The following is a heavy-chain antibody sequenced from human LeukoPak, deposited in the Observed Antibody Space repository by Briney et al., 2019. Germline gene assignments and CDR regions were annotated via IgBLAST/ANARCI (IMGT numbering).Heavy chain of an antibody. CDR2: IWYDGSNK. V-gene: IGHV3-33*08. CDR1: GFTFSSYA. J-gene: IGHJ6*02. D-gene: IGHD2-2*01. Sequence: PGGSLRLSCAASGFTFSSYAMSWVRQAPGKGLEWVAVIWYDGSNKYYADSVKGRFTISRDNSKNTLYLQMNSLRAEDTAVYYCARDLGVVDSGPRWHYYYYYGMDVWGQGTTVTVSS. CDR3: ARDLGVVDSGPRWHYYYYYGMDV.